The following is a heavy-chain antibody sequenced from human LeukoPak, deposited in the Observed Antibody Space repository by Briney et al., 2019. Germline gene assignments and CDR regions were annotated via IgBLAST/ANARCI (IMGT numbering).Heavy chain of an antibody. J-gene: IGHJ4*02. CDR3: ARGLFYGSGSYNYFDY. Sequence: SETLSLTCTVSGGSISSYYWSWIRQPPGKGLEWIGYIYYSGSTNYNPSLKSRVTISVDTSKNQFSLKLSSVTAADTAVYYCARGLFYGSGSYNYFDYWGQGTLVTVSS. CDR2: IYYSGST. CDR1: GGSISSYY. V-gene: IGHV4-59*01. D-gene: IGHD3-10*01.